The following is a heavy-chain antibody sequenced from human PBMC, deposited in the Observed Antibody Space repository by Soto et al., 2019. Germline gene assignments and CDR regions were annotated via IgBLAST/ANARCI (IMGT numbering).Heavy chain of an antibody. V-gene: IGHV1-18*04. CDR3: ARQSGYYYFYGMDV. Sequence: GASVKVSCKTSGYTFTDNGITWVRQSPGQGLEWMGWISAYDSDITHYTQHLQGRLTMTTDTSTSIAYMELRSLTSDDTAVYYCARQSGYYYFYGMDVWGQGTTVPVYS. CDR2: ISAYDSDIT. D-gene: IGHD3-3*01. J-gene: IGHJ6*02. CDR1: GYTFTDNG.